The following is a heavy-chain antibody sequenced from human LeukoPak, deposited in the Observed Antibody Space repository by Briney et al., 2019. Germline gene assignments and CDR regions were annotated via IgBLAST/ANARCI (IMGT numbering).Heavy chain of an antibody. D-gene: IGHD3-10*02. J-gene: IGHJ6*02. CDR3: ARDLRYYVAMDV. CDR2: IGGDNKP. CDR1: GFTFSSYA. V-gene: IGHV3-23*01. Sequence: AGGSLRLSCEASGFTFSSYARTWVRQAPGKGLEWVSSIGGDNKPHYSESVKGRFAISRDNSKNTLFLQLHNLRVEDTALYYCARDLRYYVAMDVWGQGTTVTVSS.